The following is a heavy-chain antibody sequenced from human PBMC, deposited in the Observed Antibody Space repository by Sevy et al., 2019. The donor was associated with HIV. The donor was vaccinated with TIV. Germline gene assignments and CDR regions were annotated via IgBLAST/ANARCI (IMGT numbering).Heavy chain of an antibody. CDR2: TYYKSEWYN. Sequence: SQTLSLTCAISGDSVSNNIAAWNWIRQSPSRGLGWLGRTYYKSEWYNDYAVSVKGRIVISPDTSKNQFSLQLNSVTPDDTAVYYCARDQNWGYDSWGQGTLVTVSS. V-gene: IGHV6-1*01. CDR3: ARDQNWGYDS. D-gene: IGHD7-27*01. J-gene: IGHJ4*02. CDR1: GDSVSNNIAA.